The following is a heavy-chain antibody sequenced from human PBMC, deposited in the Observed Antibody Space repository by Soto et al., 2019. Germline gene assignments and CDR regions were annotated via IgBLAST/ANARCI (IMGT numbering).Heavy chain of an antibody. D-gene: IGHD3-22*01. CDR3: ANAPTMIVFDY. Sequence: QVQLVESGGGVVQPGRSLRLSCAASGFTFSSYGMHWVRQAPGKGLEWVAVISYDGSNKYYADSVKGRFTISRDNSKNTLYLQMNSLRAEDTAVYYCANAPTMIVFDYWGQGTLVTVSS. CDR2: ISYDGSNK. CDR1: GFTFSSYG. V-gene: IGHV3-30*18. J-gene: IGHJ4*02.